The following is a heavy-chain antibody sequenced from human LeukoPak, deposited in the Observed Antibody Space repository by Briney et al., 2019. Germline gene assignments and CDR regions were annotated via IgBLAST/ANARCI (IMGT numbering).Heavy chain of an antibody. CDR3: ATGLTSTRFDF. J-gene: IGHJ4*02. D-gene: IGHD1-1*01. CDR2: ISWDGDTT. CDR1: GITFEDYN. Sequence: GGSLSLSCGASGITFEDYNMHWIRQAPGKGLEWVSLISWDGDTTYDADPVKGRFTISRDNSANSLYLQMNSLRSEDTAVYYCATGLTSTRFDFWGQGTLVTVSS. V-gene: IGHV3-43*01.